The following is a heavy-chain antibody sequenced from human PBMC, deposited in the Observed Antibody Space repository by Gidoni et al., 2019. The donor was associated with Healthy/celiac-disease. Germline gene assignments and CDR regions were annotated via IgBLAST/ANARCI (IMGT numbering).Heavy chain of an antibody. D-gene: IGHD3-10*01. CDR1: GFTFRSYS. J-gene: IGHJ6*02. CDR2: ISSSSSYI. Sequence: EVQLVESGGGLVKPGGARRLPCAASGFTFRSYSMTWVRQAPGKGLEWVSSISSSSSYIYYADSVKGRFTISRDNAKNSLYLQMNSLRAEDTAVYYCARVWFTMVRGDRYGMDVWGQGTTVTVSS. CDR3: ARVWFTMVRGDRYGMDV. V-gene: IGHV3-21*01.